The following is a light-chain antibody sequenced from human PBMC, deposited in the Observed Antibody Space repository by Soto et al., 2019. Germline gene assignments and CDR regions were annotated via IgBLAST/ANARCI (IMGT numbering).Light chain of an antibody. V-gene: IGLV2-23*01. CDR3: CSYAGSGNVV. J-gene: IGLJ2*01. CDR2: EGT. Sequence: QSALTQPASVSGSPGQSITISCTGSSSDVGGYDRVSWYQQYPGKAPKLMIYEGTKRPSGASYRFSGSKSGNTASLMISGLQAEDEADYYCCSYAGSGNVVFGGGTKVTVL. CDR1: SSDVGGYDR.